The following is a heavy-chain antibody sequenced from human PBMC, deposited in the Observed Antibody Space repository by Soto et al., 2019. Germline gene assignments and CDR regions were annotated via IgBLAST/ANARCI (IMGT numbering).Heavy chain of an antibody. CDR3: ASRSGYYQSFDP. CDR2: IYHSGST. J-gene: IGHJ5*02. Sequence: QLQLQESGSGLVKPSQTLSLTCAVSGGSISSGGYSWSWIRQPPGKGLEWIGYIYHSGSTYYNPSLKRRGTISVDRSKNQFSLKLSSVTAADTAVYYCASRSGYYQSFDPWGQGTLVTVSS. CDR1: GGSISSGGYS. V-gene: IGHV4-30-2*01. D-gene: IGHD3-3*01.